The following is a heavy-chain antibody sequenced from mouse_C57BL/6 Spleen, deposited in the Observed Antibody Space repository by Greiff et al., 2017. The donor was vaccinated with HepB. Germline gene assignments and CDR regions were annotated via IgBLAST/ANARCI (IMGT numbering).Heavy chain of an antibody. CDR3: ARFDGYYNYYAMDY. CDR1: GFSLTSYG. J-gene: IGHJ4*01. CDR2: IWSGGST. D-gene: IGHD2-3*01. Sequence: VQLQQSGPGLVQPSQSLSITCTVSGFSLTSYGVHWVRQSPGKGLEWLGVIWSGGSTDYNAAFISRLSISKDNSKSQVFLKMNSLQADDTAIYYWARFDGYYNYYAMDYWGQGTSVTVSS. V-gene: IGHV2-2*01.